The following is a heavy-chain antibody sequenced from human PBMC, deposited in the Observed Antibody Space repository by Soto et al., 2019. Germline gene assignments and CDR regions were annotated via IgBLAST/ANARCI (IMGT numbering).Heavy chain of an antibody. V-gene: IGHV4-39*01. D-gene: IGHD5-12*01. J-gene: IGHJ4*02. Sequence: QLQLQESGPGLVKPSETLSLTCTVSGGSISSSSYYWGWIRQPPGKGLEWIGSIYYSGSTHYNPSLKSRVTTSVDTSKNQFSLKLSSVTAADTAVYYCARATNSYIDYWGQGTLVTVSS. CDR3: ARATNSYIDY. CDR1: GGSISSSSYY. CDR2: IYYSGST.